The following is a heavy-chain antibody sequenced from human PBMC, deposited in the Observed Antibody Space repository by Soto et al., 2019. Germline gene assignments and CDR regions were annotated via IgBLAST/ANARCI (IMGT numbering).Heavy chain of an antibody. CDR1: GGTFSSYT. J-gene: IGHJ6*02. D-gene: IGHD6-13*01. Sequence: QVQLVQSGAEVKKPGSSVKVSCKASGGTFSSYTISWVRQAPGQGLECMGRIIPILGIANYAQKFQGRVTITADKSTSTAYMELSSLRSEDTAVYYCARDGGIAAAGYYYYGMDVWGQGTTVTVSS. CDR3: ARDGGIAAAGYYYYGMDV. CDR2: IIPILGIA. V-gene: IGHV1-69*08.